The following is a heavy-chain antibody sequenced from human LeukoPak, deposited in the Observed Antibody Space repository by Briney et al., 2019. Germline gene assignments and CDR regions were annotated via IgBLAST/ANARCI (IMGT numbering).Heavy chain of an antibody. CDR2: ISSSSSTI. D-gene: IGHD3-10*01. V-gene: IGHV3-48*02. CDR3: ARDGDYSYYYYYGMDV. Sequence: PGGSLRLSCAASGFTFSSYSMNWVRQAPGKGLEWVSYISSSSSTIYYADSVKGRFTISRDNAKNSLYLQMNSLRDEDTAVYYCARDGDYSYYYYYGMDVWGQGTTVTVSS. CDR1: GFTFSSYS. J-gene: IGHJ6*02.